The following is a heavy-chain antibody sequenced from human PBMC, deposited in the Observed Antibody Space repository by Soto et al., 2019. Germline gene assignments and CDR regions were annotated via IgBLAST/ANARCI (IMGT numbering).Heavy chain of an antibody. J-gene: IGHJ5*02. CDR3: ARDQGGSYDSWFVP. Sequence: EVQLVESGGGLVKPGGSLRLSCTFTFNSYSLIWVRQAPGKGLEGVSSISSGSAYIKYADSVKGRFTISRVNTNNLLYHQMSSLRVDDTAVYYCARDQGGSYDSWFVPWGQGTLVTVSS. CDR1: TFNSYS. D-gene: IGHD1-26*01. V-gene: IGHV3-21*06. CDR2: ISSGSAYI.